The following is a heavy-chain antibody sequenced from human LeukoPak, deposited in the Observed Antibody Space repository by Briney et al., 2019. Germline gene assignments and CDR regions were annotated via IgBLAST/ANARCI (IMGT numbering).Heavy chain of an antibody. CDR3: ARVVRVPAAMVYYMDV. D-gene: IGHD2-2*01. J-gene: IGHJ6*03. CDR1: GYTFTSYG. CDR2: IIPIFGTA. V-gene: IGHV1-69*13. Sequence: ASVKVSCKASGYTFTSYGISWVRQAPGQGLEWMGGIIPIFGTANYAQKFQGRVTITADESTSTAYMELSSLRSEDTAVYYCARVVRVPAAMVYYMDVWGKGTTVTVSS.